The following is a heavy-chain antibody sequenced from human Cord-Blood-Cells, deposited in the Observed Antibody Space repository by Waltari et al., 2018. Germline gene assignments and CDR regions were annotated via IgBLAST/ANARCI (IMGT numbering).Heavy chain of an antibody. Sequence: QVQLVQSGAEVKKPGASVKVSCKASGYTFTGYYMHWVRQAPGQGLEWMGRINPNIGGTNYAQKFQGRVTMTRDTSISTAYMELSRLRSDDTAVYYCAREGKGYSSSVEDYWGQGTLVTVSS. CDR1: GYTFTGYY. J-gene: IGHJ4*02. CDR3: AREGKGYSSSVEDY. D-gene: IGHD6-6*01. CDR2: INPNIGGT. V-gene: IGHV1-2*06.